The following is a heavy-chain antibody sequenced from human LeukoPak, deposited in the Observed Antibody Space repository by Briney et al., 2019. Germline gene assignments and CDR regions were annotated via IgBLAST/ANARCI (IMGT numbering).Heavy chain of an antibody. CDR1: GFTFSSYA. J-gene: IGHJ5*02. Sequence: GGSLRLSCAASGFTFSSYAMHWVRQAPGKGLEWVAVISYDGSNKYYADSVKGRFTISRDNSKNTLYLQMNSLRAEYTAVYYCAKDRSPVVPDNWFDPWGQGTLVTVSS. CDR2: ISYDGSNK. CDR3: AKDRSPVVPDNWFDP. D-gene: IGHD2-2*01. V-gene: IGHV3-30-3*01.